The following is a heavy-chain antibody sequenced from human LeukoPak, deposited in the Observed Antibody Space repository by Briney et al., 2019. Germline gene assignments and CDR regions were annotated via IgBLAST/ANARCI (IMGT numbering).Heavy chain of an antibody. J-gene: IGHJ4*02. CDR2: NYYSGCT. CDR3: ARVGIAAAGRYYFDY. D-gene: IGHD6-13*01. CDR1: GGSISIYY. Sequence: SGTLSILCSVSGGSISIYYCSWIRQPPGKGLEGIVYNYYSGCTNYNPSLKGRVTISVATSKNKFSLKLSSVTAADTAVYYCARVGIAAAGRYYFDYWGQGTLVTVSS. V-gene: IGHV4-59*01.